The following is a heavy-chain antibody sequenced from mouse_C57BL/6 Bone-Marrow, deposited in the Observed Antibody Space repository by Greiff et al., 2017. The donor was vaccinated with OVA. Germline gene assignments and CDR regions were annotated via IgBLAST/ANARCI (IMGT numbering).Heavy chain of an antibody. CDR1: EYEFPSHD. CDR2: INSDGGST. J-gene: IGHJ2*01. V-gene: IGHV5-2*01. Sequence: EVKVVESGGGLVQPGESLKLSCESNEYEFPSHDMSWVRKTPEKRLELVAAINSDGGSTYYPDTMERRFIISRDNTKKTLYLQMSSLRSEDTALYYCAGRDDYDRYYFDYWGQGTTLTVSS. D-gene: IGHD2-4*01. CDR3: AGRDDYDRYYFDY.